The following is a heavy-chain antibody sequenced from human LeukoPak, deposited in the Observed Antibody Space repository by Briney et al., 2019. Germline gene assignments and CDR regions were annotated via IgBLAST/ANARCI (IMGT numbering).Heavy chain of an antibody. CDR1: GFTFDDYA. V-gene: IGHV3-23*01. CDR3: AIRYYDFWSGYYLVGFQNAFDI. CDR2: ISGSGGST. Sequence: GPLRLSCAASGFTFDDYAMHWVRQAPGKGLEWVSAISGSGGSTYYADSVKGRFTISRDNSKNTLYLQMNSLRAEDTAVYYCAIRYYDFWSGYYLVGFQNAFDIWGQGTMVTVSS. D-gene: IGHD3-3*01. J-gene: IGHJ3*02.